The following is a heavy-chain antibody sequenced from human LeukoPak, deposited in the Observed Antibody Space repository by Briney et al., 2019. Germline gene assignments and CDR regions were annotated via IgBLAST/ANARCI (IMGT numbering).Heavy chain of an antibody. CDR2: IIPILGTA. D-gene: IGHD1-14*01. J-gene: IGHJ4*02. V-gene: IGHV1-69*13. Sequence: EASVKVSCKASRGTFSSYAISWVRQAPGQGLEWMGGIIPILGTANYAQKFQGRVTITADESTSTAYMELSSLRSEDTAVYYCARGPRNQEDYYFDYWGQGTLVTVSS. CDR1: RGTFSSYA. CDR3: ARGPRNQEDYYFDY.